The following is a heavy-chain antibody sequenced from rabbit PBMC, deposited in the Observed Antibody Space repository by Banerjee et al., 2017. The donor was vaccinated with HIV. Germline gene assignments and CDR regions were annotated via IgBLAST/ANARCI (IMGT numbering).Heavy chain of an antibody. CDR3: AMAGANGYDIGNV. V-gene: IGHV1S45*01. J-gene: IGHJ4*01. D-gene: IGHD1-1*01. CDR2: TYPGKTNT. CDR1: GFDFTNYY. Sequence: QEQLEAAGGGLVQPGGSLTLSCKASGFDFTNYYICWVRQAPGKGLEWIGMTYPGKTNTDYACWVNGRFTTSKTSSTTVTLQRTRLTASDTAAYFGAMAGANGYDIGNVWGP.